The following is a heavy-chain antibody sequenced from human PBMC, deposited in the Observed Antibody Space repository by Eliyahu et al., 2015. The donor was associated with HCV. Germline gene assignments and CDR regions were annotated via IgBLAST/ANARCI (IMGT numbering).Heavy chain of an antibody. CDR3: AREAPGLAIDY. CDR2: IYTSGRT. D-gene: IGHD3/OR15-3a*01. V-gene: IGHV4-61*02. J-gene: IGHJ4*02. Sequence: QVQLQESGPGLVKPSQTLSLTCTXSGASISXGNYYWIWTRQAAGKGXEWIGRIYTSGRTDYNASLKSRVTISVDTSKNEVSLKVTSVTAADTAVYYCAREAPGLAIDYWGQGTLVTXSS. CDR1: GASISXGNYY.